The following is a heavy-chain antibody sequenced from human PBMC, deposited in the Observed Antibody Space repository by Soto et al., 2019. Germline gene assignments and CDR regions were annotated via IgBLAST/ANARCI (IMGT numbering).Heavy chain of an antibody. CDR2: IYSRGTT. Sequence: DTLSLTCSVSGGTISSYYWSWIRQPPGKGLEWIGYIYSRGTTSYNPSLKSRATILVDTSKNQFSLRLTSVTATDTAVYYCATGRISRGLDVWGQGTTVTVSS. V-gene: IGHV4-59*12. CDR1: GGTISSYY. J-gene: IGHJ6*02. CDR3: ATGRISRGLDV.